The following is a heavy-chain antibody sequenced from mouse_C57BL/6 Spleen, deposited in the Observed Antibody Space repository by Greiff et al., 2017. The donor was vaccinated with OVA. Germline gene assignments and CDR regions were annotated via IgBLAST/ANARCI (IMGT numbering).Heavy chain of an antibody. J-gene: IGHJ1*03. CDR2: ILPGSGST. V-gene: IGHV1-9*01. Sequence: QVQLKQSGAELMKPGASVKLSCKATGYTFTGYWIEWVKQRPGHGLEWIGEILPGSGSTNYNEKFKGKATFTADTSSNTAYMQLSSLTTEDSAIYYCARKFDYYGSSHWCFDVWGTGTTVTVSS. CDR1: GYTFTGYW. D-gene: IGHD1-1*01. CDR3: ARKFDYYGSSHWCFDV.